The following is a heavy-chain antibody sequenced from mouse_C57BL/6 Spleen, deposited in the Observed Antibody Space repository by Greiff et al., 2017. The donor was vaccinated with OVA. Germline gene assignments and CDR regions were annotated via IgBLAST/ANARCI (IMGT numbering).Heavy chain of an antibody. Sequence: VQLVESGAELARPGASVKMSCKASGYTFTSYTMHWVKQRPGQGLEWIGYINPSSGYTKYNQKFKDKATLTADKSSSTAYMQLSSLTSEDSAVYYCAREGSHYAMDYWGQGTSVTVSS. V-gene: IGHV1-4*01. CDR2: INPSSGYT. CDR1: GYTFTSYT. J-gene: IGHJ4*01. CDR3: AREGSHYAMDY.